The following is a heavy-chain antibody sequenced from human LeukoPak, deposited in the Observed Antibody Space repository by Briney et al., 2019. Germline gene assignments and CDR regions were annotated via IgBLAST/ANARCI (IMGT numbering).Heavy chain of an antibody. CDR2: ISYDGSNK. J-gene: IGHJ4*02. Sequence: GGSLRLSCAASGFTFSSYAMHWVRQAPGKGLEWVAVISYDGSNKYYADSVKGRFTISRDNSKNTLYLQVNSLRAEDTAVYYCARDAPSYYYDSSGYYLPYWGQGTLVTVSS. CDR1: GFTFSSYA. CDR3: ARDAPSYYYDSSGYYLPY. V-gene: IGHV3-30*04. D-gene: IGHD3-22*01.